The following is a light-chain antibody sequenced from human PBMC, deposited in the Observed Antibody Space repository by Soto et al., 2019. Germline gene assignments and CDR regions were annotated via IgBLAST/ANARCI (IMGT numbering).Light chain of an antibody. J-gene: IGKJ5*01. CDR2: GAS. CDR1: QSVNSRY. CDR3: QQYGSSPPIT. Sequence: EIVLTQSPGTLSLSPGERATLSCRASQSVNSRYLAWYQQKPGQAPRFLIYGASSRATGIPGRFNGSGSGTDFTLTISRLEPEDFAVYYCQQYGSSPPITFGQGTQLEIK. V-gene: IGKV3-20*01.